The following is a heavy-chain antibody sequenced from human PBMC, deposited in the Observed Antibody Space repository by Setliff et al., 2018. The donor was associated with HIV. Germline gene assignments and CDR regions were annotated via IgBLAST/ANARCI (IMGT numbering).Heavy chain of an antibody. CDR3: ARSPGDYLFDY. CDR1: GYSFTTYG. J-gene: IGHJ4*02. D-gene: IGHD4-17*01. CDR2: ISAYDGNT. V-gene: IGHV1-18*01. Sequence: ASVKVSCKASGYSFTTYGFSWVRQAPGQGLEWMGWISAYDGNTKYSQKFQGRVTITRDASASTAYMELSSLRSEDTAVYYCARSPGDYLFDYWGQGTLVTVSS.